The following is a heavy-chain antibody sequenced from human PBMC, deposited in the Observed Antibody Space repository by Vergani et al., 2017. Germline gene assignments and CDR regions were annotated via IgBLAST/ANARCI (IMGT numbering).Heavy chain of an antibody. J-gene: IGHJ6*02. CDR2: ISVSGGST. CDR1: GFTFTNYA. D-gene: IGHD3-22*01. CDR3: AKVKTYYYDSSDLYGMDV. Sequence: EVQLLVSGGGLVQPGGSLRLSCTVSGFTFTNYAMSWVRQAPGKGLEWVSAISVSGGSTYYADSVKGRLTISRDNSKNTLYLQMNSLRAEDTAVYYCAKVKTYYYDSSDLYGMDVWGQGTTVTVSS. V-gene: IGHV3-23*01.